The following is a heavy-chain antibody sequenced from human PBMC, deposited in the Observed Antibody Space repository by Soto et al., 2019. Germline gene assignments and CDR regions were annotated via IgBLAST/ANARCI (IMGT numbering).Heavy chain of an antibody. CDR3: ARAPGGIYSSGFTDY. CDR1: GFTFSSHW. D-gene: IGHD6-19*01. Sequence: GGSLRLSCAASGFTFSSHWMSWVRQAPGKGLEWVANIKQDGSEKYYVDSVKGRFTISRDNAKNSLYLQMNSLRAEDTAVYYCARAPGGIYSSGFTDYWGQGTLVTVSS. CDR2: IKQDGSEK. V-gene: IGHV3-7*01. J-gene: IGHJ4*02.